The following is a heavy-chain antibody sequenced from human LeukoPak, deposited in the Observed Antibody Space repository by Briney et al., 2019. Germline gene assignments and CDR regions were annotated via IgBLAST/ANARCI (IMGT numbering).Heavy chain of an antibody. Sequence: ASVKVSCKASGYTFTGYYMHWVRQAPGQGLEWMGWINPNSGGTNYAQKFQGRVTMTTDTSTSTAYMELRSLRSDDTAVYYCARDNYDSLDYWGQGTLVTVSS. D-gene: IGHD5-12*01. V-gene: IGHV1-2*02. J-gene: IGHJ4*02. CDR2: INPNSGGT. CDR1: GYTFTGYY. CDR3: ARDNYDSLDY.